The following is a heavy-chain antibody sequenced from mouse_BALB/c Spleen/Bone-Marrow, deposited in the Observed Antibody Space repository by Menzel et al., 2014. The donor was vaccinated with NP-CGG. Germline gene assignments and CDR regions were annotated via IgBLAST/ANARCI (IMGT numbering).Heavy chain of an antibody. J-gene: IGHJ2*01. V-gene: IGHV1-54*01. CDR1: GYAFTNYL. D-gene: IGHD1-1*01. CDR2: IYPGSGGT. Sequence: QVQLQQSGAELVRPGTSVKVSCKASGYAFTNYLIEWVKQRPGQGLEWIGVIYPGSGGTNYNEKFRDKATLTADKSSSTAYMQLSSLTSDDSAVYFCARGTTVYYFDYWGQGTPLTVSS. CDR3: ARGTTVYYFDY.